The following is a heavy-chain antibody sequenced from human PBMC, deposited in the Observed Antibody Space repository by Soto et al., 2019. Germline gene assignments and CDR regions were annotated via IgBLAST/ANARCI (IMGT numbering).Heavy chain of an antibody. D-gene: IGHD6-6*01. V-gene: IGHV4-31*03. CDR3: ARASLSSSLSP. CDR1: GGSISSGGYY. Sequence: PSETLSLTCTVSGGSISSGGYYWSWIRQHPGKGLEWIGYIYYSGSTYYNPSLKSRVTISVDTSKNQFSLKLSSVTAADTDVYYCARASLSSSLSPWGQGTLVTVSS. J-gene: IGHJ5*02. CDR2: IYYSGST.